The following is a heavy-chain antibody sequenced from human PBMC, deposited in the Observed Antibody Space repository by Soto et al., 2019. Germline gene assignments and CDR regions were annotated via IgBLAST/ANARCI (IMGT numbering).Heavy chain of an antibody. D-gene: IGHD3-22*01. CDR2: IIPIFGTA. CDR3: ARVGYYYDSSGYPIYWYFDL. V-gene: IGHV1-69*13. CDR1: GGTFSSYA. J-gene: IGHJ2*01. Sequence: EASVKVSCKASGGTFSSYAISWVRQAPGQGLEWMGGIIPIFGTANYAQKFQGRVTITADESTSTAYMELSSLRSEDTAVYYCARVGYYYDSSGYPIYWYFDLWGRGTLVTVSS.